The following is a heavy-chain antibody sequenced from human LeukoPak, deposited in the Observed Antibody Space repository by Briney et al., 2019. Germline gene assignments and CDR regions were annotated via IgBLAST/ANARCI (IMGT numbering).Heavy chain of an antibody. CDR1: GFTFSSYS. CDR2: ISSSRSTV. Sequence: GGSLRLSCAASGFTFSSYSMNWVRQAPGKGLEWVSYISSSRSTVYYADSVRGRFTISRDNSKNTLYLQMNSLRAEDTAVYYCAKVGIVVGGDYYDYWGQGTLVTVSS. CDR3: AKVGIVVGGDYYDY. J-gene: IGHJ4*02. V-gene: IGHV3-48*01. D-gene: IGHD3-22*01.